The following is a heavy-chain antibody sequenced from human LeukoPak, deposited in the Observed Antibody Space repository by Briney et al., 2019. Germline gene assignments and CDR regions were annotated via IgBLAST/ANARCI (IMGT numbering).Heavy chain of an antibody. CDR2: ITSSGSNI. D-gene: IGHD3-10*01. Sequence: PGGSLRLSCAASGFTFSTYEMNWVRQAPGKGLEWASFITSSGSNIYYADSVKGRFTISRDNAKSSLYLQMNSLRAEDTAFYYCARSLQGRFDIWGQGTMVTVSS. CDR1: GFTFSTYE. CDR3: ARSLQGRFDI. V-gene: IGHV3-48*03. J-gene: IGHJ3*02.